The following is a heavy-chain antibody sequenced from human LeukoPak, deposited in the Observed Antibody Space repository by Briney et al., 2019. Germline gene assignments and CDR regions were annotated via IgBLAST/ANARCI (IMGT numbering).Heavy chain of an antibody. CDR1: GFTFSTYG. J-gene: IGHJ4*02. CDR2: IRFDGSNVGSNV. D-gene: IGHD7-27*01. CDR3: AKETGDKLLAAFDY. V-gene: IGHV3-30*02. Sequence: GGSLRLSCATSGFTFSTYGMHWVRQAPGKGLEWVAFIRFDGSNVGSNVYYADSVKGRFTISRDNSKNTLYLQMNSLRTEDTAVYYCAKETGDKLLAAFDYWGQGTLVTVSS.